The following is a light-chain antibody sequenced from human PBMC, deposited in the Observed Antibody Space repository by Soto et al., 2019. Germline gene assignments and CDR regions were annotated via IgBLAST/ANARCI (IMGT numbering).Light chain of an antibody. J-gene: IGLJ1*01. CDR3: DSFTSTSTPFV. CDR1: SSDVGYYNF. Sequence: QSALTQPASVSGPPGQSIPISCTGTSSDVGYYNFVSWYQQHPGKAPKLMIYDVSNRPSGVSNRFSGSKSGNTASLTISGLQAEDEADYYCDSFTSTSTPFVFGTGTKVTVL. V-gene: IGLV2-14*03. CDR2: DVS.